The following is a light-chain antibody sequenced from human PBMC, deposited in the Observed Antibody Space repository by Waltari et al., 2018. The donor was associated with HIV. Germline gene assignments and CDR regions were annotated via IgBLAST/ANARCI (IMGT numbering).Light chain of an antibody. CDR3: QQYYSTPT. CDR1: ESVLSSSNNVNY. CDR2: EAS. V-gene: IGKV4-1*01. J-gene: IGKJ5*01. Sequence: DIVLTQSPETLSVSLGERAAIHCTSGESVLSSSNNVNYFAWYQQRPGQPPTLLFSEASSRSSGVPARFTASGSRTDFTLTIDDLQADDVAVYFCQQYYSTPTFGRGTQLV.